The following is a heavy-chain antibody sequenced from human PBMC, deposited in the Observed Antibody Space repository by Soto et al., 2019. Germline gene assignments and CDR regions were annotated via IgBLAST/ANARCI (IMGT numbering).Heavy chain of an antibody. Sequence: PSETLSLTCTVTGGAISGYYWTWIRQSDGEGLEWIGRIYSSGSTNYNPSLKSRVTISLDTSMNYFSLRLSSVTAADTAGYYCARGQRFSDWFDPWGQGTLVTVSS. D-gene: IGHD3-3*01. CDR1: GGAISGYY. V-gene: IGHV4-4*07. J-gene: IGHJ5*02. CDR3: ARGQRFSDWFDP. CDR2: IYSSGST.